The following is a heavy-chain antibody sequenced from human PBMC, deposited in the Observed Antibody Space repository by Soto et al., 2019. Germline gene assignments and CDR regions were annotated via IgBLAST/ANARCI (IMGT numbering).Heavy chain of an antibody. CDR2: IYYSGST. D-gene: IGHD6-13*01. CDR1: GGSISSYY. CDR3: ARGRAGDAFDI. V-gene: IGHV4-59*01. Sequence: SETLSLTCPVSGGSISSYYWSWIRQPPGKGLEWIGYIYYSGSTNYNPSLKSRVTISVDTSKNQFSLKLSSVTAADTAVYYCARGRAGDAFDIWGQGTMVTVSS. J-gene: IGHJ3*02.